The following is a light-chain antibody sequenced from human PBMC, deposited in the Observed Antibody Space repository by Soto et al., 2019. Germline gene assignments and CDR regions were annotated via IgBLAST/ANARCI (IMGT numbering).Light chain of an antibody. V-gene: IGKV1-39*01. CDR3: QQNYRTPKT. CDR2: GAS. Sequence: DIQMTQSPSSLSASVGDRVTVTCRSSQSISNYLNWYQQKPGKAPKLLIYGASNLQTGVPSRFRGSASGTDFTLTISKLQPEDFAIYYCQQNYRTPKTFGQGTKVDI. CDR1: QSISNY. J-gene: IGKJ1*01.